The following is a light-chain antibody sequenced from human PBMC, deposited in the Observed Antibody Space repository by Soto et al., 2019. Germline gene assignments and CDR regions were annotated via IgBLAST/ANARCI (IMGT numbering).Light chain of an antibody. V-gene: IGKV3-15*01. CDR2: GAS. J-gene: IGKJ1*01. Sequence: EIVLTQSPATLSSFPGDRVTLSFRASQSVSSNLAWYQQKPGQAPRLLIYGASTRAAGIPARFSGSGSGTDFTLTITSLQSEDFGVYYCHQHNNWWTFGQGTKVDIK. CDR3: HQHNNWWT. CDR1: QSVSSN.